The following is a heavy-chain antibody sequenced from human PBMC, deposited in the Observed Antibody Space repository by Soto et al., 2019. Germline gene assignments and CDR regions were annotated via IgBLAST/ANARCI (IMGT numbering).Heavy chain of an antibody. D-gene: IGHD2-2*01. Sequence: PSETLSLTCAVSSGSISSSNWWSWVRQPPGKGLEWIGEIYHSGSTNYNPSLKSRVTISVDKSKNQFSLKLSSVTAADTAVYYCARLGYCSSTSCYEEGNFDYWGQGTLVTVSS. J-gene: IGHJ4*02. V-gene: IGHV4-4*02. CDR2: IYHSGST. CDR1: SGSISSSNW. CDR3: ARLGYCSSTSCYEEGNFDY.